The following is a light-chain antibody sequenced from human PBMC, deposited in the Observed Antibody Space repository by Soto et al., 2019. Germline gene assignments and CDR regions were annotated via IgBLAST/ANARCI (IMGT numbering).Light chain of an antibody. Sequence: EIVLTQSPATLSLSPGERATLSCRASQSVIINLAWFQQKPGQAPRLLIYTASNKATGIPARFSGSGSGTDFTLTISSLEPEDFAVYYCQQRSEWPLTFGGGTKVEIK. CDR1: QSVIIN. CDR2: TAS. J-gene: IGKJ4*01. CDR3: QQRSEWPLT. V-gene: IGKV3-11*01.